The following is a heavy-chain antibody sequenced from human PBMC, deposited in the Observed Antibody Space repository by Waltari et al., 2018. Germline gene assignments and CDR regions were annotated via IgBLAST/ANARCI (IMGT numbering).Heavy chain of an antibody. CDR3: AKDQGYAEGGLDY. J-gene: IGHJ4*02. V-gene: IGHV3-23*01. Sequence: EVQLLESGGGLVQPGGSLRLSCAASGFTFSSYAMSWFTQAQGKGLEWVSAISGSGGSTYYADSVKGRFTISRDNAKNTLYLQMNSLRAEDTAVYYCAKDQGYAEGGLDYWGQGTLVTVSS. D-gene: IGHD5-12*01. CDR2: ISGSGGST. CDR1: GFTFSSYA.